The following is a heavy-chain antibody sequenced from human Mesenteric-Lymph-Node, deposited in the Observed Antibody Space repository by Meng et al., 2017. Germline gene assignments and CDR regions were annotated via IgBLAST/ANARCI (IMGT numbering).Heavy chain of an antibody. CDR2: ISGSGGST. CDR3: ARDQRYSSGWS. CDR1: GFTSSSYA. D-gene: IGHD6-19*01. J-gene: IGHJ5*02. Sequence: GESLKISCAASGFTSSSYAMSWVRQAPGKGLEWVSAISGSGGSTYYADSLKGRFTISRDNAKNSTYLQMSSLTAEDTAVYYCARDQRYSSGWSWGQGTLVTVSS. V-gene: IGHV3-23*01.